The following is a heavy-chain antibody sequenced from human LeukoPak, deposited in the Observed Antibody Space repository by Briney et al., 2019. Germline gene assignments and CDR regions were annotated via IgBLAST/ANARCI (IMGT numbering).Heavy chain of an antibody. Sequence: GRSLRLSCAASGFTFDDYAMHWVRQAPGKGLEWVSGISWNSGSIGYADSVKGRFTISRDNAKNSLYLQMNSLRAEDTALYYCVKGMYSSSWEGAFDIWGQGTMVTVSS. J-gene: IGHJ3*02. V-gene: IGHV3-9*01. CDR2: ISWNSGSI. CDR1: GFTFDDYA. D-gene: IGHD6-13*01. CDR3: VKGMYSSSWEGAFDI.